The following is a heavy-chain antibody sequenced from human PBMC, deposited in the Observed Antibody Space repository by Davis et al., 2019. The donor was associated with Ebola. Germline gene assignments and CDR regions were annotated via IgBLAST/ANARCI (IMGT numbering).Heavy chain of an antibody. D-gene: IGHD3-3*02. Sequence: PSETLSLTCAVYGGSFSGYYWSWIRQPPGKGLEWIGEINHSGSTNYNPSLKSRVTISVDTSKNQFSLKLSSVTAADTAVYYCARSIRYGYYYYGMDVWGQGTTVTVSS. CDR2: INHSGST. V-gene: IGHV4-34*01. CDR3: ARSIRYGYYYYGMDV. J-gene: IGHJ6*02. CDR1: GGSFSGYY.